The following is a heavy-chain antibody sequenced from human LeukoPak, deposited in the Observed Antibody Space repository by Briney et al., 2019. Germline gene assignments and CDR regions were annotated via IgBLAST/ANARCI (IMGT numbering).Heavy chain of an antibody. V-gene: IGHV3-33*01. Sequence: GGSLRLSCAASGFTFSSYGMHWVRQAPGKGLEWVAVIWYDGSNKYYADSVKGRFTISRDNSKNTLSLQMNSLRAEDTAVYYCAREGSHVSGMDVWGQGTTVTVSS. CDR1: GFTFSSYG. J-gene: IGHJ6*02. CDR2: IWYDGSNK. CDR3: AREGSHVSGMDV.